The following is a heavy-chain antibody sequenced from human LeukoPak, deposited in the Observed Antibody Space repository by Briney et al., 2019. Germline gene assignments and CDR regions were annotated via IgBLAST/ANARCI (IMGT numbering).Heavy chain of an antibody. CDR1: GFTFSSNR. CDR2: IKQGVSEK. D-gene: IGHD6-13*01. CDR3: ARDSGIAAAGTFEN. V-gene: IGHV3-7*01. Sequence: TGGSLRLSCAASGFTFSSNRMSWVRQAPGKGLEWVANIKQGVSEKYYVDSVKGRFTTSRDNATNSLYLQMNRLRGEDTAVYYCARDSGIAAAGTFENWGQGTLVTVS. J-gene: IGHJ4*02.